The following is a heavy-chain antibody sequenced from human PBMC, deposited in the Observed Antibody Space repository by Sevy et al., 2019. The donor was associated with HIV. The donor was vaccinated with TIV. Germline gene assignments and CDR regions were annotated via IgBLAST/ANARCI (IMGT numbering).Heavy chain of an antibody. J-gene: IGHJ5*02. CDR2: IYYSGST. V-gene: IGHV4-61*01. CDR1: GGSVSSGNYY. Sequence: SETLSLTCTVSGGSVSSGNYYWSWIRQPPGKGLEWSGYIYYSGSTNYNPSLKSRVTISVDTSKNQFSLKLSSVTAADTAVYYCARAIGYCSSTSCYLVNLIWFNPWGQGTLVTVSS. D-gene: IGHD2-2*01. CDR3: ARAIGYCSSTSCYLVNLIWFNP.